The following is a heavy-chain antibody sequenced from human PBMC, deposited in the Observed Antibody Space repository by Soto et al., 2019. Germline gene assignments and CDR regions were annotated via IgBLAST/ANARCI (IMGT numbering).Heavy chain of an antibody. CDR2: TYYRSKWHN. J-gene: IGHJ4*02. CDR3: AGQHQWLDS. CDR1: GDSVSSNSAA. Sequence: SQTLSLTCAISGDSVSSNSAAWSWIRQSPSRGLEWLGRTYYRSKWHNDFAGSVKSRITIKPDTSKNQFSLQLNSVTPEDTAVYYCAGQHQWLDSWGQGTMVTVYS. V-gene: IGHV6-1*01. D-gene: IGHD6-19*01.